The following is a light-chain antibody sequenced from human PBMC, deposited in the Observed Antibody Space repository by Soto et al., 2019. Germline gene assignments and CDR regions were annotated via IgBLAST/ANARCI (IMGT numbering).Light chain of an antibody. CDR3: QQGYT. Sequence: EIVLTQSPGTLSLSPGARATLSCRPSQSLAGRYLAWYQQKPGQAPRLLIYGASSRATDIPDRFSGSGSGTDFTLTITRLEPEDYAVYFCQQGYTFGPGTKVDIK. V-gene: IGKV3-20*01. J-gene: IGKJ3*01. CDR1: QSLAGRY. CDR2: GAS.